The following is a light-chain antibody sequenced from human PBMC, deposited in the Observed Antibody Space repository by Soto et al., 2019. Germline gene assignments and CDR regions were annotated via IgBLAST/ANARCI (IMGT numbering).Light chain of an antibody. V-gene: IGKV3-15*01. CDR2: DTS. CDR3: QEYIQWPPGM. Sequence: TQSSAAPAGSPRERGTLSCRASQFVSSRLAWYQRRPGQVPRLLIYDTSTRAPGISARFSGSGSGTEFTLTISSLQSEDFAVYYCQEYIQWPPGMFGPGTKVDIK. J-gene: IGKJ1*01. CDR1: QFVSSR.